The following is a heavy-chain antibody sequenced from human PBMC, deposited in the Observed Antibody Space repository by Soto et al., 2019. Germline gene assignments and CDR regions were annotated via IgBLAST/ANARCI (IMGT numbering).Heavy chain of an antibody. CDR1: GFTFPNLA. CDR2: ISADGNNR. D-gene: IGHD2-15*01. J-gene: IGHJ6*02. CDR3: TSPLRGFGYCSGGSCPNRMDV. Sequence: PGGSLSLPCAVSGFTFPNLAIHWVRQVPSKGLEWVALISADGNNRYYADSVKGRFSISRDNSKNKLYLQMNSLKTEDTAVYYCTSPLRGFGYCSGGSCPNRMDVWGQGTTVTVSS. V-gene: IGHV3-30*03.